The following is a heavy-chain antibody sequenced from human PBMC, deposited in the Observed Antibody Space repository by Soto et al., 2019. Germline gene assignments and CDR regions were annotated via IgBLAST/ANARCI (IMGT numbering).Heavy chain of an antibody. V-gene: IGHV1-69*12. CDR3: ARDLIEMATNPYFDY. Sequence: QVQLVQSGAEVKKPGSSVEVSCKASGGTFSSYAISWVRQAPGQGLEWMGGIIPIFGTANYAQKFQGRVTITADESTSTAYMELSSLRSEDTAVYYCARDLIEMATNPYFDYWGQGTLVTVSS. D-gene: IGHD5-12*01. J-gene: IGHJ4*02. CDR1: GGTFSSYA. CDR2: IIPIFGTA.